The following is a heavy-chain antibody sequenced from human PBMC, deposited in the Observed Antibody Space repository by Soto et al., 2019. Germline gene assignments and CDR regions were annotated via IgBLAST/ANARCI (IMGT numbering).Heavy chain of an antibody. Sequence: PGGSLRLSCAASGFTFSSYAMSWVRQAPGKGLEWVSAISGSGGSTYYADSVKGRFTISRDNSKNTLYLQMNSLRAEDTAVYYCAKEGSGDYDVWSGYYLPSADFDYWGQGTLVTVSS. D-gene: IGHD3-3*01. CDR3: AKEGSGDYDVWSGYYLPSADFDY. CDR1: GFTFSSYA. CDR2: ISGSGGST. J-gene: IGHJ4*02. V-gene: IGHV3-23*01.